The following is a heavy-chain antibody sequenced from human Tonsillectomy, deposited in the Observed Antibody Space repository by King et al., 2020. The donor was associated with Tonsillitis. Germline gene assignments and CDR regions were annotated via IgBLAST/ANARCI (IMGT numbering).Heavy chain of an antibody. CDR3: AKDRRYYDSSGYYYPDAFDI. J-gene: IGHJ3*02. CDR2: ISGSGGST. D-gene: IGHD3-22*01. V-gene: IGHV3-23*04. Sequence: VQLVESGGGLVQPGGSLRLSCAASGFTFSSYAMSWVRQAPGKGLEWVSAISGSGGSTYYADSVKGRFTISRDNSKNTLYLQMNSLRAADTAVYYCAKDRRYYDSSGYYYPDAFDIWGQGTMVTVSS. CDR1: GFTFSSYA.